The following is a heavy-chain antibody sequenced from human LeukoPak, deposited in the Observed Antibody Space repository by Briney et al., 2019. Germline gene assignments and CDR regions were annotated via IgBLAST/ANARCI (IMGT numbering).Heavy chain of an antibody. CDR1: GFTVSANY. Sequence: GGSLRLSCAASGFTVSANYMSWVRQAPGEGLEWLAVLYRGGETYYADSVKGRFTISRDNSKNTLYLQMNRLRPDDTAVYYCARTTVVTHTTDAFDIWGQGTAVTVSS. J-gene: IGHJ3*02. D-gene: IGHD2-21*02. CDR3: ARTTVVTHTTDAFDI. V-gene: IGHV3-66*02. CDR2: LYRGGET.